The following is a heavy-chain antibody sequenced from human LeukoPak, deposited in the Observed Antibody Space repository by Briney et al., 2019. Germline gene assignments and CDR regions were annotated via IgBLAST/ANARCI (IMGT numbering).Heavy chain of an antibody. V-gene: IGHV3-23*01. J-gene: IGHJ4*02. D-gene: IGHD3-22*01. Sequence: GGSLRLSCAASGFTFSSYAMGWVRQAPGKGLEWVSSITGTGGYTYYADSVKGRFTISRDNSKNTLYLQKNSLRAEDTAIYYCAKYESSGSYRPFDYCGQGTLVTVSS. CDR2: ITGTGGYT. CDR3: AKYESSGSYRPFDY. CDR1: GFTFSSYA.